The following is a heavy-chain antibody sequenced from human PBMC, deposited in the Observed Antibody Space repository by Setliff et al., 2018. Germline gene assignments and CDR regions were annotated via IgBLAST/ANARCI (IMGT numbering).Heavy chain of an antibody. CDR2: ISTYNGKT. V-gene: IGHV1-18*01. CDR3: ARDVDYKYYYDSSGRYAFDI. Sequence: ASEKVSCKDSGYIFTSYGFSWVRQAPGQGLEWMGWISTYNGKTNYAQKLQGRVTMTNNTSTSNAYMELRSLRSDDTAVYYCARDVDYKYYYDSSGRYAFDIWGQGTMVTVSS. J-gene: IGHJ3*02. D-gene: IGHD3-22*01. CDR1: GYIFTSYG.